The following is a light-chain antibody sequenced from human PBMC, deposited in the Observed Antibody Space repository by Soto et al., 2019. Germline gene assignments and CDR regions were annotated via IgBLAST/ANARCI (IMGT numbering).Light chain of an antibody. CDR2: DAS. CDR3: QQYNDWPLT. Sequence: EFVLTQSPGTLSLSPGERATLSCRASQTVRNNYLAWYQQKPGQAPRLLIYDASSRATGIPARFSGTGSGTEFTLTISSLQSEDFALYYCQQYNDWPLTFGQGTKVDIK. V-gene: IGKV3D-15*01. CDR1: QTVRNN. J-gene: IGKJ1*01.